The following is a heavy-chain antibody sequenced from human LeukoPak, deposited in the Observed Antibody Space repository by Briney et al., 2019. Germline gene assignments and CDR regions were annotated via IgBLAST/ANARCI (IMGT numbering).Heavy chain of an antibody. Sequence: GGYLRLYCAASGFTFSSDEMNWVRQAPGKGLEWVSYISSSGSTIYYADSVKGRFTISRDNAKNSLYLQMNSLRAEDTAVYYCAREGFTLDYWGQGTLVTVSS. V-gene: IGHV3-48*03. J-gene: IGHJ4*02. CDR1: GFTFSSDE. CDR3: AREGFTLDY. CDR2: ISSSGSTI.